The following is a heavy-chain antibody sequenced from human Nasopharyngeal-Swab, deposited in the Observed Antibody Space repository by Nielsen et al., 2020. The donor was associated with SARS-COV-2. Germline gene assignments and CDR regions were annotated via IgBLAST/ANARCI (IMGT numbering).Heavy chain of an antibody. D-gene: IGHD6-13*01. Sequence: SGPTLVQPTQTLTLTCPFSGLPLSTSRVAVGWFRQPPGKVLEWLALIYWDDDKRYSPSLKSRLTITKDTPKNQVVRTLTNMDPVDTATYYCAHRRLPGSSPIQHWGQGTLVTVSS. CDR1: GLPLSTSRVA. CDR3: AHRRLPGSSPIQH. V-gene: IGHV2-5*02. J-gene: IGHJ1*01. CDR2: IYWDDDK.